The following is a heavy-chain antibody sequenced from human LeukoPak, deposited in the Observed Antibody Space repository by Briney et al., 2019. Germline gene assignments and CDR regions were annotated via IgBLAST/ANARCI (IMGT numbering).Heavy chain of an antibody. Sequence: PGGSLRLSCAASGFTFSSYSMNWVRQAPGKGLEWVSYISSSSTIYYADSVKGRFTISRDNAKNSLYLQMNSLRDEDTAVYYCATHPPYSDYAVYWGQGTLVTVSS. J-gene: IGHJ4*02. V-gene: IGHV3-48*02. CDR2: ISSSSTI. CDR1: GFTFSSYS. CDR3: ATHPPYSDYAVY. D-gene: IGHD3-16*01.